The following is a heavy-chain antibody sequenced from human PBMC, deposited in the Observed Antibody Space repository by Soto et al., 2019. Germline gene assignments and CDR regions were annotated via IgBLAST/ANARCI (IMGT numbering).Heavy chain of an antibody. V-gene: IGHV3-33*01. CDR1: GFTFGSYG. CDR2: IWYDGSNK. J-gene: IGHJ3*02. D-gene: IGHD6-13*01. CDR3: ARDRGSSWHHDAFDI. Sequence: QVQLVESGGGVVQPGRSLRLSCAASGFTFGSYGMHWVRQAPGKGLEWVAVIWYDGSNKYYADSVKGRFTISRDNSKNTLYLQMNSLRAEDTAVYYCARDRGSSWHHDAFDIWGQGTMVTVSS.